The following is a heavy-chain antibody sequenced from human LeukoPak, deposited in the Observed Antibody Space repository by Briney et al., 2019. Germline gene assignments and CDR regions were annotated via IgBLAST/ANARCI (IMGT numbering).Heavy chain of an antibody. V-gene: IGHV3-74*01. CDR2: MNSDESGA. D-gene: IGHD3-10*01. J-gene: IGHJ4*02. CDR1: GFSFSTYW. CDR3: TSRNGSGDY. Sequence: GGSLRLSCAASGFSFSTYWIHWVRQAPGKGLVWVSRMNSDESGATHADSVKGRFTISRDNAKNTVYLQMNSLRVEDTAVYFCTSRNGSGDYWGQGTPVTVSS.